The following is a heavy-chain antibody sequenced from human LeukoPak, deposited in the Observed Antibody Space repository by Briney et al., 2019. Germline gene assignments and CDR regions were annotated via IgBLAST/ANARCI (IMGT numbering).Heavy chain of an antibody. Sequence: SETLSLTCTVSGGSISSSSYYWGWIRQPPGKGLEWIGSIYYSGSTYYNPSLKSRVTISVDTSNNQFSLKLSSVTAADTAVYYCAGYSLASDAFDIWGQGTMVTVSS. D-gene: IGHD2-15*01. CDR2: IYYSGST. CDR3: AGYSLASDAFDI. V-gene: IGHV4-39*07. J-gene: IGHJ3*02. CDR1: GGSISSSSYY.